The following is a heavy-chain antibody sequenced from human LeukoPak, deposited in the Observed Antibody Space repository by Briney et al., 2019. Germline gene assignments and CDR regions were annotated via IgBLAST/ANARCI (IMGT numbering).Heavy chain of an antibody. J-gene: IGHJ4*02. CDR2: ILYSGTTT. CDR3: ARVGDWNDLVY. Sequence: SETLSLTCTVSGGSISPYYWSWIRQTPGKGLEWIGYILYSGTTTNYNPSLKSRVTISVDTSKNQFSLKPSSVTAADTAVYYCARVGDWNDLVYWGQGTLVTVSS. D-gene: IGHD1-1*01. CDR1: GGSISPYY. V-gene: IGHV4-59*01.